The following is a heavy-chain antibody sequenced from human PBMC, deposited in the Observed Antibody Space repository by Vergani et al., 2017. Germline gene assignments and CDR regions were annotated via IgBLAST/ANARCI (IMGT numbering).Heavy chain of an antibody. CDR2: IIPIFGTA. V-gene: IGHV1-69*01. Sequence: QVQLVQSGAEVKKPGSSVKVSCKASGGTFSSYAISWVRQAPGQGLEWMGGIIPIFGTANYAQKFQGRVAITADESTSTAYMELSSLRSEDTAVYYCAMPRANYYGSGSYLRQEEGYWGQGTLVTVPS. CDR3: AMPRANYYGSGSYLRQEEGY. CDR1: GGTFSSYA. J-gene: IGHJ4*02. D-gene: IGHD3-10*01.